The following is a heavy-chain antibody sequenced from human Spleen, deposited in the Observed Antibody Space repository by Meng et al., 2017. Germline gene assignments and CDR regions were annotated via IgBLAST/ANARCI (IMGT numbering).Heavy chain of an antibody. CDR1: GGSISSSNW. D-gene: IGHD2-15*01. CDR2: INHSGSS. J-gene: IGHJ4*02. CDR3: ARGLGGSTEN. V-gene: IGHV4-4*02. Sequence: QVQLQQWGPGLVKPSGTLSLTCAVSGGSISSSNWWSWVRQPPGKGLEWIGEINHSGSSNYNPSLKSRVTISVDTSKNQFSLKLRSVTAADTAVYYCARGLGGSTENWGQGTLVTVSS.